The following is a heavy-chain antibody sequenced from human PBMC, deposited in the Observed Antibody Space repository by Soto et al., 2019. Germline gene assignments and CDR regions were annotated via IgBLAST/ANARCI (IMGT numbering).Heavy chain of an antibody. V-gene: IGHV4-39*01. CDR2: IYYSGST. CDR3: PRPRRRLVSFFDY. D-gene: IGHD3-9*01. CDR1: GGSITNTYYF. J-gene: IGHJ4*02. Sequence: SETLSLTCTVSGGSITNTYYFWAWIRQPPGKGLEWIGCIYYSGSTFYSPSLKSRVSLSVDTSKNQFSLKLHSVTAADTAVYYCPRPRRRLVSFFDYWGRGTLVTVSS.